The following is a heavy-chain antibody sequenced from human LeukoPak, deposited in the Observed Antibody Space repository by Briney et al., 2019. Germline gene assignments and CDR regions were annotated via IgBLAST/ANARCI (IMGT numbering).Heavy chain of an antibody. CDR2: INNRGST. D-gene: IGHD3-10*01. J-gene: IGHJ4*02. CDR3: ARDKVPGDD. CDR1: GGSISGNNYY. Sequence: SETLSLTCTVSGGSISGNNYYWGWIRQAPGEGLEWIGSINNRGSTYYNPSLKSRVTMSVDTSKNQFSLKLTSVTAADTAVYYCARDKVPGDDWGQGTLVTVSS. V-gene: IGHV4-39*07.